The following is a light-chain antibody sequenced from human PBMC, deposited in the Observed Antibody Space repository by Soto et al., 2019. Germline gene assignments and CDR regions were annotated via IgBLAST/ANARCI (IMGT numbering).Light chain of an antibody. Sequence: EIVLTQSPGTVSWSPWERATLSCRASFSTSYSAWYQQKPGQAPRLLMYGASIRAAGVPDRFSGSGSGTEFTLTISRLEPEDFTVYYCHHYETFGQGTKVDIK. CDR3: HHYET. V-gene: IGKV3-20*01. CDR2: GAS. CDR1: FSTSY. J-gene: IGKJ1*01.